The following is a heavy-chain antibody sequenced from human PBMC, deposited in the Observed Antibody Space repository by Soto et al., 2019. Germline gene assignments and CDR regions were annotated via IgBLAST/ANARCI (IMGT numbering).Heavy chain of an antibody. V-gene: IGHV3-21*01. Sequence: EVQLVESGGGLVKPGWSLRLSCAASGFTFSSYTMNWVRQAPGKGLEWVSSISSSSSYIYYADSVKGRFTISRDNAKNSLYLQMNSLRAGDTAVYYCARGRAYCSGNTCYSIDNWGQGTLVTVSS. CDR3: ARGRAYCSGNTCYSIDN. CDR1: GFTFSSYT. CDR2: ISSSSSYI. D-gene: IGHD2-15*01. J-gene: IGHJ4*02.